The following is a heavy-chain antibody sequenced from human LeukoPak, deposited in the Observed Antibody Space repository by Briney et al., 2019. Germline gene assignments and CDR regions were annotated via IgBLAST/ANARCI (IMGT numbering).Heavy chain of an antibody. CDR3: ARVPYYYDSSGFDY. CDR2: IIPILGIA. CDR1: GGTFSSYA. J-gene: IGHJ4*02. Sequence: SVKVSCKASGGTFSSYAISWVRQAPGQGLEWMGRIIPILGIANYAQKFQGRVTITADKSTSTAYMELSSLRSEDTAVYYCARVPYYYDSSGFDYWGQGTLVTVSS. V-gene: IGHV1-69*04. D-gene: IGHD3-22*01.